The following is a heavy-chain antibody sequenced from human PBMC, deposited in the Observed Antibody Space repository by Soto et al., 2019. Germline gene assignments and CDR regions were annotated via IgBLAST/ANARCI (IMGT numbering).Heavy chain of an antibody. V-gene: IGHV1-18*01. D-gene: IGHD3-9*01. CDR1: GYTFTSYG. CDR2: ISAYNGNT. J-gene: IGHJ6*02. Sequence: ASVKVSCKASGYTFTSYGISWVRQAPGQGLEWMGWISAYNGNTNYAQKLQGRVTMTTDTSTSTAYMELRSPRSDDTAVYYCARENFDWLLYGPYYYYGMDVWGQGTTVTVSS. CDR3: ARENFDWLLYGPYYYYGMDV.